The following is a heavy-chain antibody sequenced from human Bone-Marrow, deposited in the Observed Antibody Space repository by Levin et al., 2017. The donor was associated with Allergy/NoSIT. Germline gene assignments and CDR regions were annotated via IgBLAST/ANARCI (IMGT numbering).Heavy chain of an antibody. CDR3: AREGQCGSARCRTRETGDAFDL. D-gene: IGHD2-2*01. CDR1: EYTSSGNY. V-gene: IGHV1-2*02. CDR2: INPNSGGT. J-gene: IGHJ3*01. Sequence: GESLKISCKTSEYTSSGNYIHWVRQAPGQGLEWMGWINPNSGGTRYAQKFQGRVIMTGDTSINTAYMELRRLRSDDTALYFCAREGQCGSARCRTRETGDAFDLWGQGTMVTVSS.